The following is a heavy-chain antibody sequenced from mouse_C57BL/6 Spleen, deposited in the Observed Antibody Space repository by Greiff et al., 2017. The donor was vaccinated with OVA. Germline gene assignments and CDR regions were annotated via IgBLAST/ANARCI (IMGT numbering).Heavy chain of an antibody. CDR1: GYSFTGYY. V-gene: IGHV1-42*01. CDR2: INPSTGGT. D-gene: IGHD1-1*01. CDR3: ARLGFYYGSSYYFDY. J-gene: IGHJ2*01. Sequence: VQLQQSGPELVKPGASVKISCKASGYSFTGYYMNWVKQSPEKSLEWIGEINPSTGGTTYNQKFKAKATLTVDKSSSTAYMQLKSLTSEDSAVYYCARLGFYYGSSYYFDYWGQGTTLTVSS.